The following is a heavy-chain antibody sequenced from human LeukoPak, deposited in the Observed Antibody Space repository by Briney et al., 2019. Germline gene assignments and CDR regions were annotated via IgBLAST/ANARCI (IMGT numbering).Heavy chain of an antibody. CDR2: IYPGASDT. D-gene: IGHD6-13*01. CDR3: ARDMAAAGTDVFDH. V-gene: IGHV5-51*01. J-gene: IGHJ5*02. CDR1: GYSFTSSW. Sequence: GESLKISCKGSGYSFTSSWIGWVRQMPGKGLEWMGIIYPGASDTRYSPSFQGQVTISVDKSITTAYLQWSSLKASDTAMYYCARDMAAAGTDVFDHWGQGTLVTVSS.